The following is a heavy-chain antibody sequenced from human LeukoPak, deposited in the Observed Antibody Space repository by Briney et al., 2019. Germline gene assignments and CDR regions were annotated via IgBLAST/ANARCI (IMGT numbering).Heavy chain of an antibody. J-gene: IGHJ4*02. CDR1: GFTVSSNY. CDR3: AREHSYSSHLDY. V-gene: IGHV3-66*01. CDR2: IYSGGST. D-gene: IGHD6-19*01. Sequence: GGSLRLSCAASGFTVSSNYMSWVRQAPGKGLEWVSVIYSGGSTYYADSVKGRFTISRDNSKNTLYLQMNSLRAEDTAVYYCAREHSYSSHLDYWGQGTLVTVSS.